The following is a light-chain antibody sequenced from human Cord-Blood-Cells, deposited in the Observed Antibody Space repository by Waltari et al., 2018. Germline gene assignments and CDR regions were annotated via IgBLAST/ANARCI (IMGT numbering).Light chain of an antibody. CDR3: QQYGSSRWT. J-gene: IGKJ1*01. V-gene: IGKV3-20*01. Sequence: IVWTQCAGTLSMSPGESATLYCRASQSVSSSYLAWYQQKPGQAPRLLIYGASSRATGIPDRFSGSGSGTDFTLTISRLEPEDFAVYYCQQYGSSRWTFGQGTKVEIK. CDR1: QSVSSSY. CDR2: GAS.